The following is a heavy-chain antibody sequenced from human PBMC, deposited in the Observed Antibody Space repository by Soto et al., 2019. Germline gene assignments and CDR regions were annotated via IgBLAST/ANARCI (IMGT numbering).Heavy chain of an antibody. CDR3: ARDQGSGWYYFDY. CDR1: GFTFSSYG. CDR2: IWYDGSNK. J-gene: IGHJ4*02. D-gene: IGHD6-19*01. Sequence: GSLRLSCAASGFTFSSYGMHWVRQAPGKGLEWVAVIWYDGSNKYYADSVKGRFTISRDNSKNTLYLQMNSLRAEDTAVYYCARDQGSGWYYFDYWGQGTLVTVSS. V-gene: IGHV3-33*01.